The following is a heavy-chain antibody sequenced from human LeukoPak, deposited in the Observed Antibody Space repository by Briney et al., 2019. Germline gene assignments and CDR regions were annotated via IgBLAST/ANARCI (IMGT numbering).Heavy chain of an antibody. CDR3: VRGLAVAGLDH. Sequence: GGPLRLSCAASGFTVSTNYMTWVRQSPGKGLEWVSVVYTGGSTYYADPVKGRFTIYPDSSENTLYLQMNSLRADDTAVYYCVRGLAVAGLDHWGQGTLVTVSS. CDR1: GFTVSTNY. V-gene: IGHV3-66*01. J-gene: IGHJ4*02. CDR2: VYTGGST. D-gene: IGHD6-19*01.